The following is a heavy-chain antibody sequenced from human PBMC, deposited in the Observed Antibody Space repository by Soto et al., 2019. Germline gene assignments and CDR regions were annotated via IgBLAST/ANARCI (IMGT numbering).Heavy chain of an antibody. D-gene: IGHD5-18*01. CDR1: GFTFSSYA. J-gene: IGHJ4*02. V-gene: IGHV3-64D*08. Sequence: PGGSLRLSCSASGFTFSSYAMHWVRPAPGKGLEYVSAISNSNGGSTYYADSVKGRFTISRDNSKNTLYLQMSSLRAEDTAVYYCVRGYTYGYIWGQGTLVTVSS. CDR2: ISNSNGGST. CDR3: VRGYTYGYI.